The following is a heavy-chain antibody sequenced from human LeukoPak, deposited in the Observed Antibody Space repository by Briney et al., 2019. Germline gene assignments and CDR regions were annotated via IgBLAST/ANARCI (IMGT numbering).Heavy chain of an antibody. V-gene: IGHV3-30*02. CDR3: ARDEDEAYDYDRSGYYPLDY. CDR2: IRYDGSNK. J-gene: IGHJ4*02. Sequence: PGGSLRLSCAASGFTFSSYGMHWVRQAPGKGLEWVAFIRYDGSNKYYADSVKGRFTISRDNAKNSLYLQMNSLRGEDTAVYFCARDEDEAYDYDRSGYYPLDYWGQGTLVTVSS. D-gene: IGHD3-22*01. CDR1: GFTFSSYG.